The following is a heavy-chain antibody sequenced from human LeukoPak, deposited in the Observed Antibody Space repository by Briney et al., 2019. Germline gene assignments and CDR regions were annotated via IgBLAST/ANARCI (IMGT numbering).Heavy chain of an antibody. Sequence: ASVKVSCKASGYTFTSYGISWVRQAPGQGLEWMGWISAYNGNTNYAQKLQGRVTMTTDTSTSTAHMELRSLRSDDTAVYYCARDLGPLGPATKYFQHWGQGTLVTVSS. CDR1: GYTFTSYG. J-gene: IGHJ1*01. D-gene: IGHD2-2*01. V-gene: IGHV1-18*01. CDR2: ISAYNGNT. CDR3: ARDLGPLGPATKYFQH.